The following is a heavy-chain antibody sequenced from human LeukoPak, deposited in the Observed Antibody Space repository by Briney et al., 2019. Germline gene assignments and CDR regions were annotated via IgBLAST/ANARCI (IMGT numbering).Heavy chain of an antibody. CDR2: INTSGST. D-gene: IGHD7-27*01. J-gene: IGHJ4*02. Sequence: SETLSLTCSVCGASISSYYWSWIRQPPGKGLEWIGYINTSGSTNYNPSLKSRVSISLDTSRNQFSLKLTSVTAADTAVYYCARRGNWGFFDYWGQGILVSVSS. CDR1: GASISSYY. CDR3: ARRGNWGFFDY. V-gene: IGHV4-4*09.